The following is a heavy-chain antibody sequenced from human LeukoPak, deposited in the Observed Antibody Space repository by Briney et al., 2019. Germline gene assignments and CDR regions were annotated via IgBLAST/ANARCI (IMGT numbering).Heavy chain of an antibody. J-gene: IGHJ4*02. V-gene: IGHV1-69*05. D-gene: IGHD4-11*01. CDR2: IIPIFGTP. CDR1: GGTFSSYA. Sequence: ASVKVSCKASGGTFSSYAISWVRQAPGQGLESMGGIIPIFGTPNYAQKFQGRVTITTDESTSTAYMELSSLRSEDTAVYYCARSGIYSNYPSDYWGQGTLVTVSS. CDR3: ARSGIYSNYPSDY.